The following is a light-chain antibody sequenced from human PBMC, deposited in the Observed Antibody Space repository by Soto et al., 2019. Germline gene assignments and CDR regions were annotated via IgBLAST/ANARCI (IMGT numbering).Light chain of an antibody. Sequence: NVLTQSPGTLSLSPGERATLSCRASQSIGSSYLAWYQQKPGHAPRLLIYGTSNRATGIPDRFSGSRSGTDVTLTISRLEPEDFAVYYCQQFGSSWFTFGQGTKVEIK. CDR1: QSIGSSY. V-gene: IGKV3-20*01. CDR2: GTS. J-gene: IGKJ1*01. CDR3: QQFGSSWFT.